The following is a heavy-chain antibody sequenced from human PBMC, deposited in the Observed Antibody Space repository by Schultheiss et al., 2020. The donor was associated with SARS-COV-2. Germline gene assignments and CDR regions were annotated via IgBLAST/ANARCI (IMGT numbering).Heavy chain of an antibody. CDR3: ARYGLDYYDSSGYTGFDY. Sequence: SQTLSLTCPVSGGSISSGGYYWSWIRQHPGKGLEWIGYIYYSGSTYYNPSLKSLVTISVDTSKNQFSLKLSSVTAADTAVYYCARYGLDYYDSSGYTGFDYWGQGTLVTVSS. CDR2: IYYSGST. CDR1: GGSISSGGYY. D-gene: IGHD3-22*01. J-gene: IGHJ4*02. V-gene: IGHV4-31*01.